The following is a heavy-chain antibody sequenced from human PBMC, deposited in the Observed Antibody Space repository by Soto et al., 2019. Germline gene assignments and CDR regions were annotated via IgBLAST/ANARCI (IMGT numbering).Heavy chain of an antibody. J-gene: IGHJ4*02. CDR2: IWYDGSNK. CDR1: GFTFSSYG. D-gene: IGHD6-6*01. CDR3: ATGGSIAARPDGDY. V-gene: IGHV3-33*01. Sequence: ESGGGVVQPGRSLRLSCAASGFTFSSYGMHWVRQAPGKGLEWVAVIWYDGSNKYYADSVKGRFTISRDNSKNTLYLQMNSLRAEDTAVYYCATGGSIAARPDGDYWGQGTLVTVSS.